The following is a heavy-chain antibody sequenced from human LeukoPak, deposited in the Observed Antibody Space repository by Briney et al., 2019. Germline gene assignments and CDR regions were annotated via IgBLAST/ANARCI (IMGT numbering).Heavy chain of an antibody. CDR2: ISSSNSYI. V-gene: IGHV3-21*04. J-gene: IGHJ5*02. Sequence: MSGGSLRLSCAASGFTLNTYTMNWVRQAPGKGLEWVSSISSSNSYIYYADSVKGRFTISRDDAKNSLNLQMNSLRAEDTAVYYCATSYCSSTSCSYNWFDPWGQGTLVTVSS. D-gene: IGHD2-2*01. CDR3: ATSYCSSTSCSYNWFDP. CDR1: GFTLNTYT.